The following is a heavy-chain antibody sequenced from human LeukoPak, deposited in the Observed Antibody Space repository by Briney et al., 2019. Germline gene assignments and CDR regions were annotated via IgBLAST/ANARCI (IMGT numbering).Heavy chain of an antibody. CDR3: ARGTTIFGVSLSAFDI. CDR2: ISAYNGNT. D-gene: IGHD3-3*01. Sequence: ASVKVSCKASGYTFTSYGISWVRQASGQGLEWMGWISAYNGNTNYAQNLQGRVTMTTDTSTSTAYMELRSLRSDDTAVYYCARGTTIFGVSLSAFDIWGQGTMVTVSS. CDR1: GYTFTSYG. V-gene: IGHV1-18*01. J-gene: IGHJ3*02.